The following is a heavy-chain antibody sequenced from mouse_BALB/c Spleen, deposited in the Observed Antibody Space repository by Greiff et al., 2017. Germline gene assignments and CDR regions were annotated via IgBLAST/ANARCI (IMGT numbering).Heavy chain of an antibody. V-gene: IGHV7-3*02. CDR1: GFTFTDYY. CDR3: ARDHYYYGSSYWYFDV. J-gene: IGHJ1*01. D-gene: IGHD1-1*01. Sequence: EVKLVESGGGLVQPGGSLRFSCATSGFTFTDYYMSWVRQPPGKALEWLGFIRNKANGYTTEYSASVKGRFTISRDNSQSILYLQMNTLRAEDSATYYCARDHYYYGSSYWYFDVWGAGTTVTVSS. CDR2: IRNKANGYTT.